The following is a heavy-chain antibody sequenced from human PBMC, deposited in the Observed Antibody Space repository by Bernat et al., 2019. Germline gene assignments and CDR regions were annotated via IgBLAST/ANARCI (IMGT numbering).Heavy chain of an antibody. J-gene: IGHJ3*02. D-gene: IGHD6-19*01. CDR3: ARVAVAGTLAFDI. Sequence: VQLLESGGGLVQPGGSLRLSCAASGFTFSSYAMSWVRQAPGKGLEWVAVISYDGSNKYYADSVKGRFTISRDNSKNTLYLQMNSLRAEDTAVYYCARVAVAGTLAFDIWGQGTMVTVSS. CDR1: GFTFSSYA. V-gene: IGHV3-30-3*01. CDR2: ISYDGSNK.